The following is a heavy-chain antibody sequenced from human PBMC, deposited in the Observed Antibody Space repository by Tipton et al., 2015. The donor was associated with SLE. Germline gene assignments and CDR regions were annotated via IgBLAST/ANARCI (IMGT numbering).Heavy chain of an antibody. J-gene: IGHJ6*02. Sequence: TLSLTCTVSGGSISSYYWSWIRQPPGKGLEWIGYNYYSGSTNYNPSLKSRVTISVETYKNQFSLTLSSVTDADTAVYYCARGLHSSGYYYYYYGMDVWRQGPTVIVSS. V-gene: IGHV4-59*01. D-gene: IGHD3-22*01. CDR2: NYYSGST. CDR1: GGSISSYY. CDR3: ARGLHSSGYYYYYYGMDV.